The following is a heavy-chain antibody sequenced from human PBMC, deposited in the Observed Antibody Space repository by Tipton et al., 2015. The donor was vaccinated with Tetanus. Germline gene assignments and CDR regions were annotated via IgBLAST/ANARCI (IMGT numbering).Heavy chain of an antibody. V-gene: IGHV4-59*01. CDR1: GGSISSSY. CDR3: AREVVNSGYYSSKYYFDY. D-gene: IGHD3-22*01. CDR2: IYYNGGT. J-gene: IGHJ4*02. Sequence: LRLSCTVSGGSISSSYWSWIRQPPGKGLEWIGSIYYNGGTNSNPSLKSRVAISVDTSRNQFSLRLTSVTAADTALYYCAREVVNSGYYSSKYYFDYWGQGTLVTVSS.